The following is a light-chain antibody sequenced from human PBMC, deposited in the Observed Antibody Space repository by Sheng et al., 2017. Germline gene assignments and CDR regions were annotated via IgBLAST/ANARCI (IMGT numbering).Light chain of an antibody. Sequence: DIQLTQSPSFLSASVGDRVTITCRASQGISSYLVWYQQKPGKAPKLLIYAASTLQSGVPSRFSGSGSGTEFTLTISSLQPEDFATYYCQQLNSPITFGQGTRLEIK. CDR1: QGISSY. V-gene: IGKV1-9*01. CDR2: AAS. CDR3: QQLNSPIT. J-gene: IGKJ5*01.